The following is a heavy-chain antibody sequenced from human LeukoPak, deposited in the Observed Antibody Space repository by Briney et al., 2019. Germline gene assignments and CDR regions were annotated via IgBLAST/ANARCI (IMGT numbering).Heavy chain of an antibody. CDR2: IYYSGST. V-gene: IGHV4-59*08. D-gene: IGHD3-22*01. CDR3: ARRDDSSGYWFFDF. Sequence: SETLSLTCTVSGVSISSYYWSWIRQSPGKGLEWIGNIYYSGSTHYNPSLSSRVIISVDTTKNQFSLELSSVTAADTAVYHCARRDDSSGYWFFDFWGRGTLVTVSS. J-gene: IGHJ2*01. CDR1: GVSISSYY.